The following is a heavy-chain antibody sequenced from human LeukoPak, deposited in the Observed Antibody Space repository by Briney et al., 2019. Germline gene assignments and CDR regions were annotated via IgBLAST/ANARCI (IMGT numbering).Heavy chain of an antibody. CDR2: IIPIFGIA. CDR1: GGTFSSYA. J-gene: IGHJ5*02. D-gene: IGHD6-13*01. Sequence: SVKVSCKASGGTFSSYAISWVRQAPGQGLEWMGRIIPIFGIANYAQKFQGRVTITADKSTSTAYMELSSLRSEDTAVYYCARGGGAAGPRGWFDPWGQGTLVTVSS. V-gene: IGHV1-69*04. CDR3: ARGGGAAGPRGWFDP.